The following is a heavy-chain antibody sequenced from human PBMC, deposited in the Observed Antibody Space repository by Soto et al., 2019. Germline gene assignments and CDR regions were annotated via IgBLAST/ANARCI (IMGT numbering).Heavy chain of an antibody. D-gene: IGHD1-26*01. CDR3: ARAVGPFDY. CDR1: GFTFSTYG. Sequence: QVQLVESGGGVVQPGRSLRLSCAASGFTFSTYGMHWVRQAPGKGLEWVAVIWYDGSNKDYGDSVKGRFTISRDNSKNTLYLQMNSLRVEDTAVYYCARAVGPFDYWGRGTLVTVSS. CDR2: IWYDGSNK. J-gene: IGHJ4*02. V-gene: IGHV3-33*01.